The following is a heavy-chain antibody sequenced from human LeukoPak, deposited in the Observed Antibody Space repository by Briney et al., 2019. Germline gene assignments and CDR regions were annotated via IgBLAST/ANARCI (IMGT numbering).Heavy chain of an antibody. CDR3: ARNAAAAGTRYYYMDV. J-gene: IGHJ6*03. D-gene: IGHD6-13*01. V-gene: IGHV1-2*02. CDR2: INPNSGGT. Sequence: ASVKVSCKASGYTFTGYYMHWVRQAPGQGLEWMGWINPNSGGTSYAQKFQGRVTMTRDTSISTAYMELSRLRSDDTAVYYCARNAAAAGTRYYYMDVWGKGTTVTVSS. CDR1: GYTFTGYY.